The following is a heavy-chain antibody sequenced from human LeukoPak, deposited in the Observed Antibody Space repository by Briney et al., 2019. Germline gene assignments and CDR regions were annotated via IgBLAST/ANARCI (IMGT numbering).Heavy chain of an antibody. CDR1: GFTFSSYG. Sequence: GGSLRLSCAASGFTFSSYGMHWVRQAPGKGLEWVAVISYDGSNKYYADSVKGRFTISRDNSKNTLYLQMNSLRAEDTAVYYCAKDGGYSYGGTPPNDYYYYMDVWGKGTTVTVSS. CDR3: AKDGGYSYGGTPPNDYYYYMDV. CDR2: ISYDGSNK. J-gene: IGHJ6*03. D-gene: IGHD5-18*01. V-gene: IGHV3-30*18.